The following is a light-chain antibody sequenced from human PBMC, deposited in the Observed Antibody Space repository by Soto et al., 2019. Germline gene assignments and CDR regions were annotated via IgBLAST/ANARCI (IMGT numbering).Light chain of an antibody. CDR2: SAS. CDR3: LQHNSFPRA. J-gene: IGKJ4*01. V-gene: IGKV1-17*01. CDR1: QAIGND. Sequence: DIQMTQSPSSLSASVGDRVTITCLASQAIGNDLGWYQQKPGKAPNRLIYSASRLQSGVPSRFSGSGSGTEFTLTISSLQPEDFATYYCLQHNSFPRAFGAGTKVEIK.